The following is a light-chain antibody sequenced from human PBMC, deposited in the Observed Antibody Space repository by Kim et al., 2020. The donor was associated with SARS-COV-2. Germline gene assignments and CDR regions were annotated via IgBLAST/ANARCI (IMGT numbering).Light chain of an antibody. J-gene: IGLJ2*01. V-gene: IGLV3-19*01. Sequence: FVQTVRITCQGDSLRSYYASWYQQKPGQAPVLVIYGKNNRPSGIPDRFSGSSSGNTASLTITGAQAEDEADYYCNSRDSSGNHVVFGGGTQLTVL. CDR1: SLRSYY. CDR2: GKN. CDR3: NSRDSSGNHVV.